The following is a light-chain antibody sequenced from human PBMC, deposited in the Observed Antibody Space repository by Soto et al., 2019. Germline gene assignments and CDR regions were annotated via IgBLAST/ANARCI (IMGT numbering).Light chain of an antibody. V-gene: IGLV2-8*01. CDR3: SSYANSNRV. Sequence: QSALTQPPSASGSPGQSVTISCTGTSSDVADYNFVSWYQQYPGKAPKLIIYEVSKRPSGVPDRFSGSKSGNTASLTVSGLQVEDEADYYCSSYANSNRVFGGGYKLTVL. J-gene: IGLJ3*02. CDR1: SSDVADYNF. CDR2: EVS.